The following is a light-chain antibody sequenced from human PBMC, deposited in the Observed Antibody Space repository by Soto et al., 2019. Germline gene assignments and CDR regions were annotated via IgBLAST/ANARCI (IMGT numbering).Light chain of an antibody. V-gene: IGLV3-21*04. CDR1: NIGSKS. CDR2: YDS. CDR3: QVWDSRGV. J-gene: IGLJ1*01. Sequence: SSELTQPPSVSVAPGKTARITCGGNNIGSKSEHWYQQKPGQAPVLAIYYDSDRPSGRPERFAGSNSGNTATLTFRRVEAGDEADYYCQVWDSRGVFGTGTKLTVL.